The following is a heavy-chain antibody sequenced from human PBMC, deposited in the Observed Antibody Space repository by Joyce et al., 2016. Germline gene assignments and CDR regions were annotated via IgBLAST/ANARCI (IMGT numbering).Heavy chain of an antibody. CDR1: GGPFRGFF. V-gene: IGHV4-34*01. CDR2: INNSGVT. J-gene: IGHJ4*02. D-gene: IGHD6-19*01. CDR3: ARSQWLAPLMY. Sequence: QVQLQQWGAGLLKPSETLSLTCAVSGGPFRGFFWTWVRQPAGKGLEWIGDINNSGVTNYNPSLKTRVTFSVDTSKNQFSRKLTSLSAADTAVYYCARSQWLAPLMYWGQGTPVTVSS.